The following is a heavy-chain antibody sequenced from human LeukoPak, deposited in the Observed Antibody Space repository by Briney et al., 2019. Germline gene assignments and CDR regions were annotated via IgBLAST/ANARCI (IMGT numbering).Heavy chain of an antibody. J-gene: IGHJ4*02. CDR2: ISAYSGDT. CDR1: GYTFSSYG. Sequence: VSVKVSCKASGYTFSSYGISWVRQAPGQGLEWMGWISAYSGDTNYAQKFQGRVIMTTDTSTSPAYMELRSLRSDDTAVYYCARGRNFDYWGQGTLVTVSS. V-gene: IGHV1-18*04. CDR3: ARGRNFDY.